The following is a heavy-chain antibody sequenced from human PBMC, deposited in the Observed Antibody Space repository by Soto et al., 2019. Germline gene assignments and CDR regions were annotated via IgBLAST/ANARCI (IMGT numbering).Heavy chain of an antibody. CDR3: ARDKDRGQPGGNYYYALDV. CDR2: SIPIFRTP. Sequence: QVQLVQSGAEVLKPGSSVKLSCKASGDTFDTFAISWVRQAPGQGLGWMGGSIPIFRTPDYAQKFHGRVTITADASTSKAYMELSSMRSDDTAVYYCARDKDRGQPGGNYYYALDVWGQGTTVTVSS. CDR1: GDTFDTFA. D-gene: IGHD1-1*01. J-gene: IGHJ6*02. V-gene: IGHV1-69*12.